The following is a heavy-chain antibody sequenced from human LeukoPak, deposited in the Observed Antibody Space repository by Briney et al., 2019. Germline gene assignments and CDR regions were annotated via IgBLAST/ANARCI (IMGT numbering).Heavy chain of an antibody. CDR1: GGSINSVGYS. V-gene: IGHV4-30-2*01. Sequence: SETLSLTCAVSGGSINSVGYSWSWIRQPPGRGLECIGYIYHSGSTFYNPSLKSRVTISVDRSKNQFSLNLSSVTAADTAVYYCARVTTVNPHWYFDLWGRGTLVTVSS. CDR2: IYHSGST. CDR3: ARVTTVNPHWYFDL. D-gene: IGHD4-17*01. J-gene: IGHJ2*01.